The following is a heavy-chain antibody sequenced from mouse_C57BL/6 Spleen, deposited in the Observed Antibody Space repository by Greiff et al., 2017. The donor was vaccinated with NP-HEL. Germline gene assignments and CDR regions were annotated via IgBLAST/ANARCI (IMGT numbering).Heavy chain of an antibody. D-gene: IGHD4-1*01. CDR1: GFSLTSYG. Sequence: QVQLKESGPGLVQPSQSLSITCTVSGFSLTSYGVHWVRQSPGKGLEWLGVIWRGGSTDYNAAFMSSLSLTKDNSKSQVFFKNNSLPAYDTAIYYLAPLTGYAMDYWGQGASVSVAT. V-gene: IGHV2-5*01. J-gene: IGHJ4*01. CDR3: APLTGYAMDY. CDR2: IWRGGST.